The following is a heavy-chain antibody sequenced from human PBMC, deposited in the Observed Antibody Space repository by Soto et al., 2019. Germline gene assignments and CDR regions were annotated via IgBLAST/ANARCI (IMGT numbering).Heavy chain of an antibody. D-gene: IGHD6-13*01. CDR3: ARRSIAAAGTVYYYGMDV. V-gene: IGHV5-10-1*01. J-gene: IGHJ6*02. CDR1: GYSFTIYW. CDR2: IDPSDSYT. Sequence: PGESLKRSCNGSGYSFTIYWISWVGQMPGKGLEWMGRIDPSDSYTNYSPSFQGHVTISADKSISTAYLQWSSLKASDTAMYYCARRSIAAAGTVYYYGMDVWGQGTTVTVSS.